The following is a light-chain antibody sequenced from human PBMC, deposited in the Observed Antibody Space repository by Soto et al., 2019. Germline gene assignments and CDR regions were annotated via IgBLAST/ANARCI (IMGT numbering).Light chain of an antibody. J-gene: IGLJ2*01. Sequence: QSALTQPPSASGSPGQSVTISCTGTSSDVGGYNYVSWYQQHPGKAPKVMIYEVSKRPSGVPDRFSGSKSGNTASLTVSGLQAEDEADYYCSSYGGRNNLLFGGGNKLTVL. CDR2: EVS. V-gene: IGLV2-8*01. CDR1: SSDVGGYNY. CDR3: SSYGGRNNLL.